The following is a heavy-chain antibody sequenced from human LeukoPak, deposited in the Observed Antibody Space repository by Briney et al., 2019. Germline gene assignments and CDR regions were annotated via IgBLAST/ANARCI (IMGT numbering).Heavy chain of an antibody. J-gene: IGHJ4*02. CDR3: AREDSGWYVDY. Sequence: ASVKVSCKASGYTLTDYYIHWVRQAPGQGLEWMGWINPNSAGTNYAQKFEGRVTMTRDTSISTAYMELSRLRSDDTAVYYCAREDSGWYVDYWGQGTLVTVSS. CDR2: INPNSAGT. CDR1: GYTLTDYY. V-gene: IGHV1-2*02. D-gene: IGHD6-19*01.